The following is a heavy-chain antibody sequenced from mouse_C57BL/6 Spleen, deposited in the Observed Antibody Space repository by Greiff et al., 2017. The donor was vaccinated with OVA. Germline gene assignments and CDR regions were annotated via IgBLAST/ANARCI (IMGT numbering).Heavy chain of an antibody. CDR3: ARSPDYYGSSLYAMDY. CDR2: INPNNGGT. CDR1: GYTFTDYY. Sequence: EVQLQQSGPELVKPGASVKISCKASGYTFTDYYMNWVKQSHGKSLEWIGDINPNNGGTSYNQKFKGKATLTVDKSSSTAYMELRSLTSEDSAVYYCARSPDYYGSSLYAMDYWGQGTSVTVSS. V-gene: IGHV1-26*01. J-gene: IGHJ4*01. D-gene: IGHD1-1*01.